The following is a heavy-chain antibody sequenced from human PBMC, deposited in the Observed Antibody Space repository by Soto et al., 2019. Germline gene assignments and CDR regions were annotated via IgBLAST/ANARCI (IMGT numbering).Heavy chain of an antibody. CDR2: IIPILGIA. CDR1: GDTFSSYT. Sequence: QVQLVQSGAEVKKPGSSVKVSYKASGDTFSSYTISWVRQAPGQGLEWMGRIIPILGIANYAQKFQGRVTITADKSTSTAYMELSSLRSEDTAVYYCASLMSSGYYYGMDVWGQGTTVTVSS. D-gene: IGHD3-10*01. J-gene: IGHJ6*02. CDR3: ASLMSSGYYYGMDV. V-gene: IGHV1-69*02.